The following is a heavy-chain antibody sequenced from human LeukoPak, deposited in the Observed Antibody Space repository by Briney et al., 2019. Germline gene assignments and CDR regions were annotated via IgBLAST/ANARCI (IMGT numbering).Heavy chain of an antibody. CDR2: TTPTGDN. V-gene: IGHV4-4*07. CDR1: GASVNTYY. J-gene: IGHJ4*02. D-gene: IGHD3-10*02. Sequence: PSETLSLTCTVSGASVNTYYWHWIRQPAGEGLEWIGRTTPTGDNTYNPSFTSRVTISVDESKNQFSLKLNSVTAADTAVYYCASVRGGVDYWGQGILVTVSS. CDR3: ASVRGGVDY.